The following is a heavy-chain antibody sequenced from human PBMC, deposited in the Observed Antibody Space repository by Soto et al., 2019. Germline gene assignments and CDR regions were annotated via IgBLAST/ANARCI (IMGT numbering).Heavy chain of an antibody. D-gene: IGHD5-12*01. CDR3: ARDEGIVATLVY. Sequence: GGSLRLSCAASGFTFSSYSMNWVRQAPGKGLEWVSSISSSSSYIYYADSVKGRFTISRDNAKNALYLQMNSLRAEDTAVYYCARDEGIVATLVYWGQGTLVTVSS. J-gene: IGHJ4*02. CDR2: ISSSSSYI. V-gene: IGHV3-21*01. CDR1: GFTFSSYS.